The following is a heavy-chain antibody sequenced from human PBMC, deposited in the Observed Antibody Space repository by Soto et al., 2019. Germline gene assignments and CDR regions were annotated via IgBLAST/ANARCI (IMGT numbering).Heavy chain of an antibody. V-gene: IGHV1-46*03. CDR1: GYTFTSYY. CDR2: INPSGGST. J-gene: IGHJ6*02. D-gene: IGHD2-15*01. Sequence: QVQLVQSGAEVKKPGASVKVSCKASGYTFTSYYMHWVRQAPGQGLEWMGIINPSGGSTSYAQKFQGRGTMTRDTSTSTGYMELSSLRSEDTAVYYCARSGYCSGGSCYGDRGMDVWGQGTTVTVSS. CDR3: ARSGYCSGGSCYGDRGMDV.